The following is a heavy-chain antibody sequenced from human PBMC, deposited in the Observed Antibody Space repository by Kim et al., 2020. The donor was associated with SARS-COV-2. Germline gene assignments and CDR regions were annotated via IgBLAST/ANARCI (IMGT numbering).Heavy chain of an antibody. V-gene: IGHV4-34*01. CDR3: ARGLSGWSYYGMDV. Sequence: SETLSLTCAVYGGSFSGYYWSWIRQPPGKGLEWIGEINHSGSTNYNPSLKSRVTISVDTSKNQFSLKLSSVTAADTAVYYCARGLSGWSYYGMDVWGQGTTVTVSS. CDR1: GGSFSGYY. CDR2: INHSGST. J-gene: IGHJ6*02. D-gene: IGHD6-19*01.